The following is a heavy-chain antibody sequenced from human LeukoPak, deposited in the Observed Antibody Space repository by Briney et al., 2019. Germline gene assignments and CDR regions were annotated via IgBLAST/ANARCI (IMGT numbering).Heavy chain of an antibody. J-gene: IGHJ4*02. CDR1: GYTFTDYY. D-gene: IGHD6-19*01. CDR3: ATGRLASLGVDY. Sequence: ASVKVSCKVSGYTFTDYYMHWVQQAPGKGLEWMGLVDPEDGETIYAEKFQGRVTITADTSTDTAYMELSSLRSEDTAVYYCATGRLASLGVDYWGQGTLVTVSS. V-gene: IGHV1-69-2*01. CDR2: VDPEDGET.